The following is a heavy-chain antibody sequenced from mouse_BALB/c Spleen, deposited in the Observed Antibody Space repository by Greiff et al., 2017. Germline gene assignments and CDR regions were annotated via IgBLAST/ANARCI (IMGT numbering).Heavy chain of an antibody. J-gene: IGHJ4*01. CDR3: ARDRVDY. V-gene: IGHV5-4*02. Sequence: EVMLVESGGGLVKPGGSLKLSCAASGFTFSDYYMYWVRQTPEKRLEWVATISDGGSYTYYPDSVKGRFTISRENAKNNLYLQMSSLKSEDTAMYYCARDRVDYWGQGTSVTVSS. CDR1: GFTFSDYY. D-gene: IGHD3-1*01. CDR2: ISDGGSYT.